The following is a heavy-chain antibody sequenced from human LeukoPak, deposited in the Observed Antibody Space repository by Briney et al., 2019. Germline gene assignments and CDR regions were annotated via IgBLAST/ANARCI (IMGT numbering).Heavy chain of an antibody. V-gene: IGHV2-5*02. CDR2: IYWDDDK. CDR3: AHRRRGATTPGIAFDI. CDR1: GFSLSTSGVG. Sequence: SGPTLVKPTQTLTLTCTFSGFSLSTSGVGVGWIRQPPGKALEWLALIYWDDDKRYSPSLKSRLTITKDTSKNQVVLTMTNMDPVDTATYYCAHRRRGATTPGIAFDIWGQGTMVTVSS. J-gene: IGHJ3*02. D-gene: IGHD1-26*01.